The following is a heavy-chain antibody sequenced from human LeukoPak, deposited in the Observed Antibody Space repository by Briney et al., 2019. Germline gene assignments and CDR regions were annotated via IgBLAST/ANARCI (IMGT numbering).Heavy chain of an antibody. CDR1: GFTFSSYS. V-gene: IGHV3-21*01. CDR2: ISSSSSYI. D-gene: IGHD2-2*01. J-gene: IGHJ6*02. CDR3: ARDAEIVVVPAAIYYYYYGMDV. Sequence: GGSLRLSCAASGFTFSSYSMNWVRQAPGKGLEWVSSISSSSSYIYYADSVKGRFTISRDNAKNSLYLQMNSLRAEDTAVYYCARDAEIVVVPAAIYYYYYGMDVWGQGTTVTVSS.